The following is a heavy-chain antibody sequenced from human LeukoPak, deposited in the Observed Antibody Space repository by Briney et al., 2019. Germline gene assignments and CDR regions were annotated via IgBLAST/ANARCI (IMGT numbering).Heavy chain of an antibody. D-gene: IGHD3-22*01. CDR2: ISGSGGST. V-gene: IGHV3-23*01. J-gene: IGHJ3*02. CDR3: AKYSSGYYFSPSAFDI. Sequence: GGSLRLSCAASGFTFSSYSMNWVRQAPGKGLEWVSAISGSGGSTYYADSVKGRFTISRDNSKNTLYLQMNSLRAEDTAVYYCAKYSSGYYFSPSAFDIWGQGTMVTVSS. CDR1: GFTFSSYS.